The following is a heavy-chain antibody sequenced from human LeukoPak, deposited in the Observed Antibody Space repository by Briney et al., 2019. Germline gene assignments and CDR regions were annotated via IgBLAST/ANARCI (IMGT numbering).Heavy chain of an antibody. CDR3: AKLTDEYSKLSGYLS. Sequence: GGSLRLSCAASGFTFSIYWMSWVRQAPGKGLEWVANIKQDGSEKYYVDSVKGRFSISRDNAKNSLYLQMNSLRVEDTAVYYCAKLTDEYSKLSGYLSWGQGTLVTVSS. D-gene: IGHD3-22*01. V-gene: IGHV3-7*01. CDR2: IKQDGSEK. J-gene: IGHJ4*02. CDR1: GFTFSIYW.